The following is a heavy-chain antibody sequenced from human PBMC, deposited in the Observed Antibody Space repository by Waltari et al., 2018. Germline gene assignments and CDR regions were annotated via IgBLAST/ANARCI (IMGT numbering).Heavy chain of an antibody. CDR1: GDSISSSSYY. D-gene: IGHD2-15*01. V-gene: IGHV4-39*01. CDR2: MYYRWRP. Sequence: QLQLQESGPGLVKASETLSLTCTVSGDSISSSSYYWGWVRQPPGKRLEWIGNMYYRWRPYYNPSLKSPVTISGDTSKGQFSLKLSSVTGADTSMYYCVRHARTTSGGKHFDHWGQGMLVTVSP. CDR3: VRHARTTSGGKHFDH. J-gene: IGHJ4*02.